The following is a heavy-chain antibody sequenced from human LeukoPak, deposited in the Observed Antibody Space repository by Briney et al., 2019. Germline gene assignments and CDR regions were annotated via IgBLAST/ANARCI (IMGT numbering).Heavy chain of an antibody. V-gene: IGHV3-30*02. J-gene: IGHJ4*02. D-gene: IGHD3/OR15-3a*01. CDR2: IRYDGSNK. Sequence: GGSLRLSCAASGFPFSNYGMHWVRQAPGKGLEWVAFIRYDGSNKYYADSVKGRFTLSRDNSKNTLYLQMNSLRAEDTAVYYCAKGVWTDYTITHFDYWGQGTLVTVSS. CDR1: GFPFSNYG. CDR3: AKGVWTDYTITHFDY.